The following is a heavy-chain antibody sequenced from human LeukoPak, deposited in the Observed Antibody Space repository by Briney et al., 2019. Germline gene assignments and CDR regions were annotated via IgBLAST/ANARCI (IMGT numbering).Heavy chain of an antibody. CDR3: ARHTGSTWSTGY. CDR2: ITGSGGST. Sequence: PGGSLRLSCAASGFTFSSYSMNWVRQAPGKGLEWVSAITGSGGSTYYADSVKGRFTISRDNSNNTLYLQMSSLRVADTAVFYCARHTGSTWSTGYWGQGTLVIVSS. D-gene: IGHD6-13*01. V-gene: IGHV3-23*01. CDR1: GFTFSSYS. J-gene: IGHJ4*02.